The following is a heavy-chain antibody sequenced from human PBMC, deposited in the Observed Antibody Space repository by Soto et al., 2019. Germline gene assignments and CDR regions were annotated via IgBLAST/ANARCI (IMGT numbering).Heavy chain of an antibody. CDR3: AREVAASTHFDY. Sequence: TLSLTCTVSGGSISSDISYWSWIRQHPGKGLDYIGYIYYGGSTYYNASLQSRVSISLDTSKNQFSLKLTSVTAADTAVYYCAREVAASTHFDYWGLGILVTVSS. J-gene: IGHJ4*02. D-gene: IGHD6-25*01. CDR2: IYYGGST. CDR1: GGSISSDISY. V-gene: IGHV4-31*03.